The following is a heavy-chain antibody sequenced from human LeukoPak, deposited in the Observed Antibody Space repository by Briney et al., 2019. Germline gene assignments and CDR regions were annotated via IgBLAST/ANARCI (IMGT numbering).Heavy chain of an antibody. CDR1: GFTFSSYG. V-gene: IGHV3-30*02. D-gene: IGHD4-11*01. J-gene: IGHJ6*03. Sequence: PGGSLRLSCAASGFTFSSYGMHWVRQAPGKGLEWVAFIRYDGSNKYYADSVKGRFTISRDNSKNTLYLQMNSLRAEDTAVYYCARDGDDYSNYYMDVWGKGTTVTVSS. CDR2: IRYDGSNK. CDR3: ARDGDDYSNYYMDV.